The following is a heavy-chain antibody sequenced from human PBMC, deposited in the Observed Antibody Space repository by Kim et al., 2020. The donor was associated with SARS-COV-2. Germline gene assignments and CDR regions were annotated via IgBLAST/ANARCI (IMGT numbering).Heavy chain of an antibody. V-gene: IGHV3-9*01. CDR3: AKDMAHDSSGYPFDY. CDR1: GFTFDDYA. Sequence: GGSLRLSCAASGFTFDDYAMHWVRQAPGKGLEWVSGISWNSGSIGYADSVKGRFTISRDNAKNSLYLQMNSLRAEDTALYYCAKDMAHDSSGYPFDYWGQGTLVTVSS. J-gene: IGHJ4*02. D-gene: IGHD3-22*01. CDR2: ISWNSGSI.